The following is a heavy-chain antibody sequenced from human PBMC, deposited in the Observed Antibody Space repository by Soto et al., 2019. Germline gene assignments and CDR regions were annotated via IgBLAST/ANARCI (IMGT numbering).Heavy chain of an antibody. CDR3: ARPSLHEDLLWFGELYVDY. J-gene: IGHJ4*02. V-gene: IGHV3-33*01. CDR2: IWYDGSNK. D-gene: IGHD3-10*01. CDR1: GFTFSSYG. Sequence: QVQLVESGGGVVQPGRSLRLSCAASGFTFSSYGMHWVRQAPGKGLEWVAVIWYDGSNKYYADSVKGRFTISRDNSKNTLYLQMNSLRAEDTAVYYCARPSLHEDLLWFGELYVDYWGQGTLVTVSS.